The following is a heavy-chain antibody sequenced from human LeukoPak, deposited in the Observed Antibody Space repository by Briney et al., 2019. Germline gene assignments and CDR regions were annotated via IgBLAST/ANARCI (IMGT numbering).Heavy chain of an antibody. CDR3: AKDSGYTSSWYFGDY. J-gene: IGHJ4*02. CDR2: ISNDGSKK. V-gene: IGHV3-30*04. Sequence: GGSLRLSCAASGFTFSRYAFHWVRQAPGKGLQWVAVISNDGSKKDYADSVKGRFTISKDNTKNTLYLQMNSLRVEDTAVYYCAKDSGYTSSWYFGDYWGQGTLVTVSS. CDR1: GFTFSRYA. D-gene: IGHD6-13*01.